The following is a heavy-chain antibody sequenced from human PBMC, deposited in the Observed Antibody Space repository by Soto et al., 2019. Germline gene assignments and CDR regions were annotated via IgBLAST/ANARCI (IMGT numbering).Heavy chain of an antibody. CDR2: ISYDGSRK. D-gene: IGHD1-26*01. CDR1: GFSFSSYD. V-gene: IGHV3-30*18. J-gene: IGHJ3*01. Sequence: GGSLRLSCAASGFSFSSYDIHWVRQAPGKGLEWVALISYDGSRKYYADSVKGLFTISRDNSKNTLYLEVNSLRTEDTAVYYCAKAYSGTFDVWGQGTMVPVSS. CDR3: AKAYSGTFDV.